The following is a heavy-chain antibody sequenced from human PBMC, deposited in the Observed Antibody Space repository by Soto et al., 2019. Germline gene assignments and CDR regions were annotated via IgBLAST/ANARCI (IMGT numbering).Heavy chain of an antibody. D-gene: IGHD3-10*01. CDR1: GYNFTSYW. J-gene: IGHJ6*02. V-gene: IGHV5-51*01. CDR3: AGGGVRGVITRTRDYYGMDV. Sequence: SGESLKISCKGSGYNFTSYWIGWVRQMPGKSLEWMGIIYPGDSDTRYSPSFQGQVTISADKSISTAYLQWSSLKASDTAMYYCAGGGVRGVITRTRDYYGMDVWGQGTTVTVSS. CDR2: IYPGDSDT.